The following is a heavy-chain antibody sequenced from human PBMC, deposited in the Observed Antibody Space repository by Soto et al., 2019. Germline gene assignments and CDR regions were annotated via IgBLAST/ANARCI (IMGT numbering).Heavy chain of an antibody. Sequence: PGGSLRLSCAASGFTFSSYAMSWVRQAPGKGLEWVSAISGSGGSTYYADSVKGRFTISRDNSKNTLYLQMNRLRAEDTAVYYCAKGPDKNTVNNGYFDLWGRGALVTVSS. J-gene: IGHJ2*01. V-gene: IGHV3-23*01. D-gene: IGHD4-17*01. CDR3: AKGPDKNTVNNGYFDL. CDR1: GFTFSSYA. CDR2: ISGSGGST.